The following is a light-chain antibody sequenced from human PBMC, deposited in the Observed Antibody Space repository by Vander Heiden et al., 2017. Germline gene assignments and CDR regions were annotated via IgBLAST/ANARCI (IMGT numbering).Light chain of an antibody. Sequence: QSALTQPRSVSGSPGQSVTISCTGTSSDVGGYNYVSWYQQHPGKAPKRMIYDVSKRPSGVPDRFSGSKSGNTASLTISGLQAEDEADDYCCSYAGSYIWGCGGGTKLTV. CDR1: SSDVGGYNY. CDR2: DVS. CDR3: CSYAGSYIWG. J-gene: IGLJ3*02. V-gene: IGLV2-11*01.